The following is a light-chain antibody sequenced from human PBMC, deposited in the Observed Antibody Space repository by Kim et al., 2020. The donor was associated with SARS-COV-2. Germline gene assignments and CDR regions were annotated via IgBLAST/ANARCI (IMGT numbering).Light chain of an antibody. CDR1: SLRSYY. Sequence: ALGQTVRITCQGDSLRSYYASWYQQKPGRAPVLVIYGKSNRPSGIPDRFSGSSSGNAASLPITGARAEDEADYYCNSRDSGGNFVVFGGGTQLTVL. CDR3: NSRDSGGNFVV. CDR2: GKS. V-gene: IGLV3-19*01. J-gene: IGLJ2*01.